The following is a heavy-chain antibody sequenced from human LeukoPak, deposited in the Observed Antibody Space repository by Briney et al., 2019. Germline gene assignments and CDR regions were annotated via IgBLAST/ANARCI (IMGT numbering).Heavy chain of an antibody. D-gene: IGHD6-13*01. CDR1: GGSISSYY. CDR2: IYHSGST. Sequence: PSETLSLTCTVSGGSISSYYWSWIRQPPGKGLEWIGSIYHSGSTYYNPSLKSRVTISVDTSKNQFSLKLSSVTAADTAVYYCARDRTAAGIFSESYWGQGTLVTVSS. CDR3: ARDRTAAGIFSESY. V-gene: IGHV4-38-2*02. J-gene: IGHJ4*02.